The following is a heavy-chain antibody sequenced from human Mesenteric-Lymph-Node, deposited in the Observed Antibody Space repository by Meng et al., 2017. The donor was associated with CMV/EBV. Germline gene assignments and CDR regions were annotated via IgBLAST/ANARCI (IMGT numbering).Heavy chain of an antibody. V-gene: IGHV3-21*01. J-gene: IGHJ4*02. Sequence: GGSLRLSCAASRFSFSRYNMKWVRQAPGKGLEWVSSIGSSSVYIYYADSVRGRFTISRDNAKNSLYLQMDSLRAEDTAVYYCVRELGYSFGQAVDYWGQGTLVTVSS. CDR2: IGSSSVYI. D-gene: IGHD5-18*01. CDR3: VRELGYSFGQAVDY. CDR1: RFSFSRYN.